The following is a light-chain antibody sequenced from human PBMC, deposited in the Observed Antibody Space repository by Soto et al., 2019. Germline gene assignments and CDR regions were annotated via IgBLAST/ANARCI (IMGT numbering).Light chain of an antibody. CDR3: QQYNNWPLT. CDR2: YAS. CDR1: QSVNTN. V-gene: IGKV3-15*01. Sequence: EIVMTQSPATLSVSPGERATLSCRASQSVNTNLAWYQQKPGQAPRLLIYYASSRATGIPARFSGSGSGTEFTVTISSLESEDFAVYYCQQYNNWPLTFGGGTKVEIK. J-gene: IGKJ4*01.